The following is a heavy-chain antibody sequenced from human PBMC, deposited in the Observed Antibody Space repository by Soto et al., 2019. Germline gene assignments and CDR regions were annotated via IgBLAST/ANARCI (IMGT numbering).Heavy chain of an antibody. D-gene: IGHD5-18*01. Sequence: ASVKVSCKASGYTFTSYGISWVRQAPGQGLEWMGWINPNSGGTNYAQKFQGWVTMTRDTSISTAYMELSRLRSDDTAVYYCARGVQLWLSYYYYYGMDVWGQGTTVTVSS. CDR2: INPNSGGT. V-gene: IGHV1-2*04. J-gene: IGHJ6*02. CDR1: GYTFTSYG. CDR3: ARGVQLWLSYYYYYGMDV.